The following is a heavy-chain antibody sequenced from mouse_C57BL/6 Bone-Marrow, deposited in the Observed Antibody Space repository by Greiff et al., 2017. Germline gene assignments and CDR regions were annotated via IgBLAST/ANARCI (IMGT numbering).Heavy chain of an antibody. D-gene: IGHD1-1*01. J-gene: IGHJ3*01. CDR2: IDPSDSET. Sequence: QVQLQQPGAELVRPGSSVKLSCKASGYTFTSYWMHWVKQRPIQGLEWIGNIDPSDSETHYNQKFKDKATLTVDKSSSTAYMQLSSLTSEDSAVYYCARFGSSYTVAFAYWGQGTLVTVSA. V-gene: IGHV1-52*01. CDR1: GYTFTSYW. CDR3: ARFGSSYTVAFAY.